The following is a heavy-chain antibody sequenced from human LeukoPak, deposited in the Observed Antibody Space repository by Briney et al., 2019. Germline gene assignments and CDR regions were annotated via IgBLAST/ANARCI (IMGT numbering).Heavy chain of an antibody. D-gene: IGHD5-18*01. V-gene: IGHV3-23*01. CDR3: AKNRGTGMAFYDY. J-gene: IGHJ4*02. CDR2: ISGSGGHI. Sequence: PGGSLRLPCAASGFTFSTYAMTWVRRAPGKGLEWVSAISGSGGHIYYADSVKGRFTSSRDNSKSTLFLQMNNLRAEDTAIYYCAKNRGTGMAFYDYWGQGTQVTVSS. CDR1: GFTFSTYA.